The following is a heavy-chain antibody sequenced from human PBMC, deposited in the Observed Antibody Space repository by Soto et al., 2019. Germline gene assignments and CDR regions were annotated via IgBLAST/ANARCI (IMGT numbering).Heavy chain of an antibody. J-gene: IGHJ4*02. CDR2: IFPNVGTA. D-gene: IGHD6-19*01. V-gene: IGHV1-69*13. CDR1: GGSFSTNE. Sequence: GAAVKVSCKAYGGSFSTNEIDWVRQAPGQGLEWMGRIFPNVGTADYAQKFEGRLSIIADESTSTVFMELSRLISADTAVYFCARARYSSRWGTFDRWGQGTQVTVS. CDR3: ARARYSSRWGTFDR.